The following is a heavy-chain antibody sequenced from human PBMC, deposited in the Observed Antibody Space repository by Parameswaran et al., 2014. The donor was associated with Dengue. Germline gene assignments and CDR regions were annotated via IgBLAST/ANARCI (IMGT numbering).Heavy chain of an antibody. J-gene: IGHJ4*02. CDR1: GGSIRNSRNY. CDR2: IYYSGST. D-gene: IGHD3-10*01. Sequence: ASETLSLTCTVSGGSIRNSRNYWGWIRQSPGTGLEWIASIYYSGSTYYNPSLQSRATILVVTSRNQFSLRLSSVTAADTAVYYCARVQDGVRPRTRGLIDFWGQGTLVTVSS. CDR3: ARVQDGVRPRTRGLIDF. V-gene: IGHV4-39*07.